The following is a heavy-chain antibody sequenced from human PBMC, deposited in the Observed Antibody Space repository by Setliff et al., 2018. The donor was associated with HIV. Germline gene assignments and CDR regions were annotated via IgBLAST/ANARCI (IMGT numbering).Heavy chain of an antibody. CDR3: ARVSFGITGTTGWFDP. CDR1: GFTVSSNY. CDR2: IYSGGST. D-gene: IGHD1-20*01. V-gene: IGHV3-66*01. J-gene: IGHJ5*02. Sequence: GGSLRLSCAASGFTVSSNYMSWVRQAPGKGLEWVSLIYSGGSTFYTDSVKARFTISRDNSKNTLFLQMNSLRAADTAVYYCARVSFGITGTTGWFDPWGQGTLVTVSS.